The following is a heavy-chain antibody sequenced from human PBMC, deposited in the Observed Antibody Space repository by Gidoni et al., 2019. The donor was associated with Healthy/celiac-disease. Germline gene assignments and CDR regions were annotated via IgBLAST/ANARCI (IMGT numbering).Heavy chain of an antibody. Sequence: EVQLVESGGGLVQPGGSLRLSCAASGFTFISYSRNWVRQAPGKGLEWVSYISSSSRTKYYADSGKGRFTISRDNAKNSLYLQMNSLRDEDTAVYYCARTLCGGDCFPNWFDPWGQGTLVTVSS. CDR3: ARTLCGGDCFPNWFDP. CDR1: GFTFISYS. D-gene: IGHD2-21*02. V-gene: IGHV3-48*02. CDR2: ISSSSRTK. J-gene: IGHJ5*02.